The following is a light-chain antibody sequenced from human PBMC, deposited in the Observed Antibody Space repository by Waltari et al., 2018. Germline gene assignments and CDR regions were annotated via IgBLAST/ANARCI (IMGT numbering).Light chain of an antibody. Sequence: QSALTQPASVSGSPGQSITISCTGTSSDVGGYNYVSWYQQHPGKAPKLMIYDVSNRPSGVSSRFSGSKSGNTASLTISGLQAEDEADYYCSSYTSSSGVFGGGTKLTVL. CDR1: SSDVGGYNY. V-gene: IGLV2-14*03. J-gene: IGLJ3*02. CDR3: SSYTSSSGV. CDR2: DVS.